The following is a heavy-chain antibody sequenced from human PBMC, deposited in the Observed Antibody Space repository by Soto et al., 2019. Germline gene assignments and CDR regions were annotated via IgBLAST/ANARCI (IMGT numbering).Heavy chain of an antibody. J-gene: IGHJ5*02. V-gene: IGHV3-23*01. CDR2: ISDNGVSA. CDR3: AKGSNFPNWFDP. Sequence: EEQLLESGGGLVQPGGSLRLSCVASGFTLRTYAMAWVRQAPGTGLEWVSTISDNGVSAFYADSVKGRFTVSRDNSKNTLYLQMNSLRAEDTAVYYCAKGSNFPNWFDPWGQGPLVTVSS. CDR1: GFTLRTYA.